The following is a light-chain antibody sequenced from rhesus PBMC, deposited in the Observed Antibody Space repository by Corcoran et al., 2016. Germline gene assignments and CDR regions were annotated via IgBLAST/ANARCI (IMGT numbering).Light chain of an antibody. V-gene: IGKV1-37*01. CDR1: QDINRH. CDR3: QQYNRAPFT. Sequence: DIQMTQSPSSLSASVGDRITITCRASQDINRHLVWYQQKAGKAPKPLIYFAPNLESEVPSRFTARGFGTDFTLTITSLQPEDFATYHCQQYNRAPFTFGPGTKL. CDR2: FAP. J-gene: IGKJ3*01.